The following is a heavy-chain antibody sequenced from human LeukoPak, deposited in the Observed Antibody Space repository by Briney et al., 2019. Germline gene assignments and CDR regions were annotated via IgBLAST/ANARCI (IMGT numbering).Heavy chain of an antibody. CDR3: ARESSNSLYMDV. D-gene: IGHD4-11*01. CDR1: GLTVGSSY. J-gene: IGHJ6*03. V-gene: IGHV3-53*01. Sequence: GGSLRLSCAASGLTVGSSYMYRVRQAPGKGLEYVSAIYSGGTTYYADSVKGRFTISRDNSKNTLFLQMNSLRADDTAVYHCARESSNSLYMDVWGKGTTVTVSS. CDR2: IYSGGTT.